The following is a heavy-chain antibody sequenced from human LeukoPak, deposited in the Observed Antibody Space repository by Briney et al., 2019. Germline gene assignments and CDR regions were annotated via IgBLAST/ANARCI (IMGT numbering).Heavy chain of an antibody. J-gene: IGHJ6*03. Sequence: SETLSLTCTVSGGSISSFYWSWSRQPPREGLEWSGYIHYRGITNYNPSLKSRVTISVDTSKNQFSLKLSSVTAADTAVYYCARDNGYDWDYYYYMDVWGKGTTVTVS. CDR2: IHYRGIT. D-gene: IGHD5-12*01. V-gene: IGHV4-59*01. CDR1: GGSISSFY. CDR3: ARDNGYDWDYYYYMDV.